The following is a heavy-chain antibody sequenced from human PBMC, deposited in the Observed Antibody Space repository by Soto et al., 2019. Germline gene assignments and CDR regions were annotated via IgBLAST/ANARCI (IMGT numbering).Heavy chain of an antibody. CDR2: IYYSGST. CDR1: GGSISSYY. CDR3: ARVGGAYYDILTGYLRFDP. D-gene: IGHD3-9*01. V-gene: IGHV4-59*01. Sequence: QVQLQESGPGLVKPSETLSLTCTVSGGSISSYYWSWIRQPPGKGLEWIGYIYYSGSTNYNPSLKSRVTISVDTSKNQFSLKLSSVTAADTAVYYCARVGGAYYDILTGYLRFDPWGQGTLVTVSS. J-gene: IGHJ5*02.